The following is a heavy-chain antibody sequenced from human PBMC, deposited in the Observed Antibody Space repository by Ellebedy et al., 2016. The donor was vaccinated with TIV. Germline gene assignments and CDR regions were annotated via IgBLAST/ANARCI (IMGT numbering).Heavy chain of an antibody. CDR3: ARNSRDDFDI. V-gene: IGHV2-70*04. CDR2: IDWDDDT. Sequence: SGPTLVKPTQTLTLTCTLSGLSVSSNGMRVNWIRQAPGKALEWLGRIDWDDDTFYSTSLKIRLTISKDTSKNQVVLTMTDMDPVDTATYYCARNSRDDFDIWGQGTRVTVSS. J-gene: IGHJ3*02. CDR1: GLSVSSNGMR.